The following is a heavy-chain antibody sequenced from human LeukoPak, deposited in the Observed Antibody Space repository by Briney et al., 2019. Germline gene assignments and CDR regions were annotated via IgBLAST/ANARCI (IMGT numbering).Heavy chain of an antibody. D-gene: IGHD6-13*01. CDR2: INHSGST. J-gene: IGHJ4*01. V-gene: IGHV4-34*01. Sequence: PSETLSLTCAVYGGSFSGYYWTWIRQPPGKGLEWIGEINHSGSTNYNPSLKSRVTMSVDTSKNQFSLKLSSVTAGDTAVYYCARDGTAAGLYFDLWGQGTLVTVSS. CDR3: ARDGTAAGLYFDL. CDR1: GGSFSGYY.